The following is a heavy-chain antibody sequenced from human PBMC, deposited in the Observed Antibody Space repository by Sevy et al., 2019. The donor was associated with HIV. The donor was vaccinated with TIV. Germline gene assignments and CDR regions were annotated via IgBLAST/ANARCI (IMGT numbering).Heavy chain of an antibody. D-gene: IGHD1-26*01. CDR3: ARGGNYGMDV. J-gene: IGHJ6*02. Sequence: SETLSLTCTVSGGSISSGGYYWNWVRQHPETGLEWIGYIYYSGNTYYNPSLKSRVSITIDTSKNQFSLRLSSLTAADTAVYYCARGGNYGMDVWGQGTTVIVSS. V-gene: IGHV4-31*03. CDR1: GGSISSGGYY. CDR2: IYYSGNT.